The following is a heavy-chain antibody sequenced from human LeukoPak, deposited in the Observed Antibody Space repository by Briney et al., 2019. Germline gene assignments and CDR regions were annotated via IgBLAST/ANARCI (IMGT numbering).Heavy chain of an antibody. D-gene: IGHD7-27*01. Sequence: GGSLRLSCAASGFSFSTYWMSWVRQAPGRGLEWVANIKPDGGEKYYVDSVRGRFTISRDNAKISLYLQMNSLRAEDTAVYYCVKVPPTWGFDLWGRGTLVTVSS. J-gene: IGHJ2*01. CDR2: IKPDGGEK. V-gene: IGHV3-7*05. CDR1: GFSFSTYW. CDR3: VKVPPTWGFDL.